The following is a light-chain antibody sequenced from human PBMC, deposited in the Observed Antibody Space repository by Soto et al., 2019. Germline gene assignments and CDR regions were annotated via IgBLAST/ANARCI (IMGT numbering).Light chain of an antibody. J-gene: IGLJ2*01. Sequence: NFMLTQPHSVSESPGKTVTISCTRSSGSIASNYVQWYQQRPGSAPTTVIYEDNQRPSGVPDRFSGSIDSSSNSASLTISGLKTEDEADNFCQSYDTSNQGVFGGGTNLTVL. CDR1: SGSIASNY. CDR3: QSYDTSNQGV. V-gene: IGLV6-57*04. CDR2: EDN.